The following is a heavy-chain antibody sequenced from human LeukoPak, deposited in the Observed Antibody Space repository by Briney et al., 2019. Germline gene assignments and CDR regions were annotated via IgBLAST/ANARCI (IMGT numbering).Heavy chain of an antibody. Sequence: GGSLRLSCAASGFTFSSYSMNWVRQAPGKGLEWVSSISSSSSYIYYADSVKGRFTISRDNAKNSLYLQMNSLRAEDTAAYYCARGWHEQGHLYYYYYGMDVWGQGTTVTVSS. J-gene: IGHJ6*02. CDR3: ARGWHEQGHLYYYYYGMDV. D-gene: IGHD1/OR15-1a*01. V-gene: IGHV3-21*01. CDR2: ISSSSSYI. CDR1: GFTFSSYS.